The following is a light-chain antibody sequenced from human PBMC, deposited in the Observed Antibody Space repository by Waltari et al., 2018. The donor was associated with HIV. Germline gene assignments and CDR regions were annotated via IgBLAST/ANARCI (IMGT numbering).Light chain of an antibody. V-gene: IGKV3-20*01. CDR1: QSVSSSY. CDR3: QQYGSSPVT. Sequence: EIVLTQSPGTLSLSPGERATLSCRASQSVSSSYLAWYQQKPGQAPRLLIYGASSRATGIPDRCSGSGSGTDFTLTISRLEPEDFAVYYCQQYGSSPVTFGQGTKLEIK. J-gene: IGKJ2*01. CDR2: GAS.